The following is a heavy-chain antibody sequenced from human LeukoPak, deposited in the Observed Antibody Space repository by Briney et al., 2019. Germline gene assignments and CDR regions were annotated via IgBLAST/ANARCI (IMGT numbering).Heavy chain of an antibody. D-gene: IGHD1-26*01. CDR3: ARVLSGSYSAPSYFDY. CDR1: GYTFTGYY. CDR2: INPSGGST. Sequence: ASVKVSCKVSGYTFTGYYMHWVRQAPGQGLEWMGIINPSGGSTSYAKKFQGRVTMTRDTSTSTVYMELSSLRSEDPAVYYCARVLSGSYSAPSYFDYWGQGTLVTVSS. J-gene: IGHJ4*02. V-gene: IGHV1-46*01.